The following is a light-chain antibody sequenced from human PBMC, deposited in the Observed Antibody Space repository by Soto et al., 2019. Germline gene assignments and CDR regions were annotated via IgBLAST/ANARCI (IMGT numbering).Light chain of an antibody. CDR1: TSNIGTYA. CDR3: TAWADSLRAVV. J-gene: IGLJ2*01. Sequence: QSALTQSPSASGTPGQRVTISCSGSTSNIGTYAVNWYQQLPGTAPTLLIFRNHQRPSGVPDRFSGSKSGTSASLAISGPQSADEADYYCTAWADSLRAVVFGGGTKLTVL. CDR2: RNH. V-gene: IGLV1-44*01.